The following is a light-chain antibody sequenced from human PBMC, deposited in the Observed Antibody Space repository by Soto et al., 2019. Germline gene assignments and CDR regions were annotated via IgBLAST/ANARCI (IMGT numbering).Light chain of an antibody. CDR3: QQYDYSRT. V-gene: IGKV1-5*01. CDR1: HIVSYS. Sequence: DIQMTQSPSALSASVGGTCTITFLASHIVSYSLALYQVKPGEAPKLLIFDVSNLETGVPSRFSGSGSGTEFSLTIRGLQPDDFATYYCQQYDYSRTFGQGTKVDIK. J-gene: IGKJ1*01. CDR2: DVS.